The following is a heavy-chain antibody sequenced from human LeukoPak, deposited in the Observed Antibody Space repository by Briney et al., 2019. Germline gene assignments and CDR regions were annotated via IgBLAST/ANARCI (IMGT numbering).Heavy chain of an antibody. CDR1: GFTFSSYS. D-gene: IGHD3-10*01. Sequence: GGSLRLSCAASGFTFSSYSMNWVRQAPGKGLGWVSSISSSSSYIYYADSVKGRFTISRDNAKNSLYLQMNSLRAEDTAVYYCARDIPYGSGSLYDYWGQGTLVTVSS. J-gene: IGHJ4*02. CDR3: ARDIPYGSGSLYDY. CDR2: ISSSSSYI. V-gene: IGHV3-21*01.